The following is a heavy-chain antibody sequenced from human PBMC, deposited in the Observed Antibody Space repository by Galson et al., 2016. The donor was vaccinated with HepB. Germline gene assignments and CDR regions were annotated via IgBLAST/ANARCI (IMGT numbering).Heavy chain of an antibody. CDR3: LRGKAYHSDNTGLYDYFYGMDV. D-gene: IGHD3-22*01. J-gene: IGHJ6*02. Sequence: SLRLSCAASGFTFSDYYMSWIRQAPGKGLEWVSYISSSGTTIKYADSVKGRFFMSRANAQRSLYLQMNSLRAEDTAVYYCLRGKAYHSDNTGLYDYFYGMDVWGQGTTVTVSS. V-gene: IGHV3-11*04. CDR2: ISSSGTTI. CDR1: GFTFSDYY.